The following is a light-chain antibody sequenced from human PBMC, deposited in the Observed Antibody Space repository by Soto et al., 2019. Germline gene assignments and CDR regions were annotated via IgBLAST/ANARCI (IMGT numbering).Light chain of an antibody. V-gene: IGKV1-5*03. Sequence: DIQMTQSPSTLSASVGDRVTITCRASQSINSWLAWYQQKPGKAPKLLIYKASNLEGGVPSRFSGSASGTEFTLTIISLQPDDFATYYCQQYNDYSGTFGQGTKLEIK. J-gene: IGKJ2*02. CDR1: QSINSW. CDR3: QQYNDYSGT. CDR2: KAS.